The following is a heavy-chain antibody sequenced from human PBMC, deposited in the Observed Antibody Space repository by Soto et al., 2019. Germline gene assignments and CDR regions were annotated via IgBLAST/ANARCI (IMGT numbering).Heavy chain of an antibody. V-gene: IGHV3-7*01. CDR3: SRSLNS. Sequence: GGSLRLSCAASGFTFSTYWMDWVRQTPGKGLEWVANINQDGSEKNYVDSVKGRFTISRDNAGNSLYLQMSRLTAEDSALYYCSRSLNSWGQGTLVTV. CDR2: INQDGSEK. J-gene: IGHJ4*02. CDR1: GFTFSTYW.